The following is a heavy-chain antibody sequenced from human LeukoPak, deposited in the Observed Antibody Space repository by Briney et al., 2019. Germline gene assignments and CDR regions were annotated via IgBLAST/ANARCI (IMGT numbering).Heavy chain of an antibody. CDR3: ARDKCSSTSCYRGYYYMDV. CDR1: GGSISSSSYY. CDR2: IYTSGST. Sequence: SETLSLTCTVSGGSISSSSYYWGWIRQPPGKGLEWIGRIYTSGSTNYNPSLKSRVTMSVDTSKNQFSLKLSSVTAADTAVYYCARDKCSSTSCYRGYYYMDVWGKGTTVTVSS. D-gene: IGHD2-2*01. V-gene: IGHV4-39*07. J-gene: IGHJ6*03.